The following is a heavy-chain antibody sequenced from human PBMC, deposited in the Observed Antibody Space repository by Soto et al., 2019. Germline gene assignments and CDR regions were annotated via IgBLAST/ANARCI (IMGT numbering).Heavy chain of an antibody. Sequence: ASVKVSCKASGGTFSSYAISWVRQAPGQGLEWMGGIIPIFGTANYAQKFQGRVTITADESTSTAYMELSSLRSEDTAVYYCARSEYYYDSSDFETHFDYWGQGTLVTVSS. CDR3: ARSEYYYDSSDFETHFDY. CDR1: GGTFSSYA. CDR2: IIPIFGTA. D-gene: IGHD3-22*01. J-gene: IGHJ4*02. V-gene: IGHV1-69*13.